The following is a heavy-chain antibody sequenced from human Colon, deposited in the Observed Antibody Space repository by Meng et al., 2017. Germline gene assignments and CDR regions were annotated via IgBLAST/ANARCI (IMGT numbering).Heavy chain of an antibody. J-gene: IGHJ4*02. Sequence: GGSLRLSCTASGFTFGDYAMAWFRQVPGKGLEWVGIIRSKAYGETTHYAASVKGRFSISRDDSKSIAYLQMSSLKAEDTAVYVCSRGRLTNDYWGQGTLVTVSS. V-gene: IGHV3-49*03. D-gene: IGHD4-11*01. CDR1: GFTFGDYA. CDR2: IRSKAYGETT. CDR3: SRGRLTNDY.